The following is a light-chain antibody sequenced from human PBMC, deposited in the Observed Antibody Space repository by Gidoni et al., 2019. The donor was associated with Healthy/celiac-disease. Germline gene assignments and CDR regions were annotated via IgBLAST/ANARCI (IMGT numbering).Light chain of an antibody. J-gene: IGLJ2*01. CDR1: SSDVGGYNY. CDR2: DVS. Sequence: ASVSGSPGQSITISCTGTSSDVGGYNYVSWYQQHPGKAPKLMIYDVSNRPSGVSNRFSGSKSGNTASLTISGLQAEDEADYYCSSYTSSSTDVVFGGGTKLTVL. CDR3: SSYTSSSTDVV. V-gene: IGLV2-14*03.